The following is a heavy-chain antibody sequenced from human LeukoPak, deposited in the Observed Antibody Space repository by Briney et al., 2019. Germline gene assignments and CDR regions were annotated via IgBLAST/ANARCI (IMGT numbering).Heavy chain of an antibody. CDR2: MNPNSGNT. CDR1: GYTFTSYD. Sequence: ASVKVSCKASGYTFTSYDIDWVRQATGQGLEWMGWMNPNSGNTGYAQKFQGRVTMTRNTSISTAYMELSSLRSEDTAVYYCARGIAVATDAFDIWGQGTMVTVSS. D-gene: IGHD6-19*01. V-gene: IGHV1-8*01. J-gene: IGHJ3*02. CDR3: ARGIAVATDAFDI.